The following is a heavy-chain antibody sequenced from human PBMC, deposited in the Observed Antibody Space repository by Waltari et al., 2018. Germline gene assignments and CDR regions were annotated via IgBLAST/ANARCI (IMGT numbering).Heavy chain of an antibody. D-gene: IGHD3-22*01. V-gene: IGHV4-59*11. CDR1: GGSISIHY. Sequence: QVQLQESGPRLVKPSETLSLACTVSGGSISIHYWTWIRQPPGKGLEWMGYISFSGTTTYSPSLKSRVTISVDTSKNQVSLKLNSVTAADTAVYYCARDRDDNSGTDALDIWGQGTMVTVSS. J-gene: IGHJ3*02. CDR3: ARDRDDNSGTDALDI. CDR2: ISFSGTT.